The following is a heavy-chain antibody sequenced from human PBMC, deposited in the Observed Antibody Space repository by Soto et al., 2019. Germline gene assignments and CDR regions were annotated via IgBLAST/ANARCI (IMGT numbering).Heavy chain of an antibody. Sequence: GGSLRLSCAASGFTVSSNYMSWVRQAPGKGLEWVSVIYSGGSTYYADSVKGRFTISRDNSKNTLYLQMNSLRAEDTAVYYCARAKGYSGSYSSRETHNPTSYFDYWGQGTLVTVSP. D-gene: IGHD1-26*01. J-gene: IGHJ4*02. V-gene: IGHV3-66*01. CDR3: ARAKGYSGSYSSRETHNPTSYFDY. CDR2: IYSGGST. CDR1: GFTVSSNY.